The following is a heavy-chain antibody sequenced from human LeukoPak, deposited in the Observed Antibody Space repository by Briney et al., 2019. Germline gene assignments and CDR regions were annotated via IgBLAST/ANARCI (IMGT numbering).Heavy chain of an antibody. V-gene: IGHV3-53*05. Sequence: GGSLRLSCAASGFTVSSNYMNWVRQGPGTGLEWVSVIYSGDNPSYADSVKGRFTISRDNSENTLYLQMNSLRAEDTAVYYCAKDPRITTASYFDYWGQGTLVTVSS. D-gene: IGHD3-10*01. J-gene: IGHJ4*02. CDR2: IYSGDNP. CDR1: GFTVSSNY. CDR3: AKDPRITTASYFDY.